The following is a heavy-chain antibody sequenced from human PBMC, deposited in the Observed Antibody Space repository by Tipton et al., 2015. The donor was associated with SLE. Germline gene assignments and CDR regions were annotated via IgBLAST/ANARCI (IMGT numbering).Heavy chain of an antibody. V-gene: IGHV4-39*07. CDR2: INHSGST. D-gene: IGHD3-16*01. Sequence: TLSLTCTVSGGSISGSSYYWGWIRQPPGKGLEWIGEINHSGSTNYNPSLKSRVTISVDTSKTQFSLKLSSVTAADTAVYFCARGLGTIAFDWGQGTLVTVSS. CDR3: ARGLGTIAFD. J-gene: IGHJ4*02. CDR1: GGSISGSSYY.